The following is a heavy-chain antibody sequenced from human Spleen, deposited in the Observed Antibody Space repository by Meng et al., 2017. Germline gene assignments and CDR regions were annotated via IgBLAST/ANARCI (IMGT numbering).Heavy chain of an antibody. CDR3: ARGNYDILTRYYIILDF. V-gene: IGHV1-3*01. Sequence: ASVKVSCKTSGFSFTRFAMHWVRQAPGQRLEWMGWINGGNGNTKYSQKFQDRVTITRDTSASTAYMELSSLRSEDTAVYFCARGNYDILTRYYIILDFWGQGTPVTVSS. CDR2: INGGNGNT. CDR1: GFSFTRFA. J-gene: IGHJ4*02. D-gene: IGHD3-9*01.